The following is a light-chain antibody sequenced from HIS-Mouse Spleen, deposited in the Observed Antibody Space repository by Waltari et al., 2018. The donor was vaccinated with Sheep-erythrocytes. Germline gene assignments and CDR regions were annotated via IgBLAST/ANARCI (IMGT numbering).Light chain of an antibody. V-gene: IGLV6-57*02. CDR1: SGSIASNY. CDR2: EDN. CDR3: QSYDSSNQV. Sequence: NFMLTQPHSVSESPGKTVTISCTGSSGSIASNYVPWYQQRPGSAPTTVIYEDNQRPCGGPGRCSGSIDRSSNSASPTISGLKTEDEADYYCQSYDSSNQVFGGGTKLTVL. J-gene: IGLJ3*02.